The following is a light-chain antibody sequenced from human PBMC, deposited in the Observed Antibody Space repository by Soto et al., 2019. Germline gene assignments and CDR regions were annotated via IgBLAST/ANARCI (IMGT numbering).Light chain of an antibody. CDR3: SSYTDSSNYV. Sequence: QSALTQPASVSGSPGKSITISCTGTSGDVGGYNSASWYQQQPGKAPKLMIYQVTNRPSGVSNRFSGSRSGNTASLTISGLQAEDEADYYCSSYTDSSNYVFGTGTKVTVL. CDR1: SGDVGGYNS. J-gene: IGLJ1*01. CDR2: QVT. V-gene: IGLV2-14*01.